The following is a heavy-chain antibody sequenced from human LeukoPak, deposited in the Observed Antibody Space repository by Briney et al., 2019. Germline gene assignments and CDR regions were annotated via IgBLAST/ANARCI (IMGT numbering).Heavy chain of an antibody. Sequence: PGGSLRLSCSASGFTFSNHIMHWVRQAPGKGLEWVSYISSSGVHTEYGDSVKGRFTISRDNGKNSVYLQMNSLRADDTAVYYCARQDLWQHCDSWGQGALVTVSS. V-gene: IGHV3-21*04. D-gene: IGHD2-21*01. CDR3: ARQDLWQHCDS. J-gene: IGHJ4*02. CDR1: GFTFSNHI. CDR2: ISSSGVHT.